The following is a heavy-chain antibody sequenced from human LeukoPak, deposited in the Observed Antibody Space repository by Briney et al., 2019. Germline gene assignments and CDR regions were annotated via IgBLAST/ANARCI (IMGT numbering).Heavy chain of an antibody. Sequence: GGSLRLSCAASGFTFSHAWMTWVRQAPGKGMEWVGRNRRKTDGGTTDYAAPVKGRFTISRNDSKNTLYLQMNNLQTEDTAVYYCTTRTDSSGILGYWGQGTLVTVSS. D-gene: IGHD4-23*01. V-gene: IGHV3-15*01. CDR3: TTRTDSSGILGY. CDR1: GFTFSHAW. CDR2: NRRKTDGGTT. J-gene: IGHJ4*02.